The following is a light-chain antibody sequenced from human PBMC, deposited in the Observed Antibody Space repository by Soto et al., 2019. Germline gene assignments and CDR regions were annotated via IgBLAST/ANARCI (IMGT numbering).Light chain of an antibody. J-gene: IGKJ4*01. V-gene: IGKV1-27*01. CDR2: AAS. Sequence: DIQMTQSPSSLSASLGDRVTITCRASQGIGVYLAWFQQKPGKVPKLLIYAASALQSGVPSRFSGSGSGTDFTLTISSLQPEDIATYYSQKYNSAPLTFGGGTKVDIK. CDR3: QKYNSAPLT. CDR1: QGIGVY.